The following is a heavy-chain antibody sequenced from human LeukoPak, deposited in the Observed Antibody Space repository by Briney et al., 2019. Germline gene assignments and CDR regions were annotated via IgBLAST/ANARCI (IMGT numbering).Heavy chain of an antibody. J-gene: IGHJ4*02. V-gene: IGHV3-49*04. D-gene: IGHD3-22*01. CDR3: TRETPTYYYDSSGYYDY. Sequence: GGSLRLSCAASGFTVSSNYMSWVRQAPGKGLEWVGFIRSKAYGGTTEYAASVKGRFTISRDDSKSIAYLQMNSLKTEDTAVYYCTRETPTYYYDSSGYYDYWGQGTLVTVSS. CDR2: IRSKAYGGTT. CDR1: GFTVSSNY.